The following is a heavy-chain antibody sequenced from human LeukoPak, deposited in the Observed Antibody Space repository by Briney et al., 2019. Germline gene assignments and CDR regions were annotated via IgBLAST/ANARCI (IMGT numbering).Heavy chain of an antibody. D-gene: IGHD3-22*01. CDR1: GFSLSTSGMC. CDR3: ARYYFDSSGYYRFDY. V-gene: IGHV2-70*11. CDR2: IDWDDDK. Sequence: SGPTLVNPTQTLTLTCTFSGFSLSTSGMCESWIRQPPGKALEWLARIDWDDDKYYSTSLKTRLTISKDTSKNQVVLTMTNMDPVDTATFYCARYYFDSSGYYRFDYWGQGTLVTVSS. J-gene: IGHJ4*02.